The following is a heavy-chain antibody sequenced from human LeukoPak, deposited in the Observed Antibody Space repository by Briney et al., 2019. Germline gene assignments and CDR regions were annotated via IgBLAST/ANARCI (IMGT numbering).Heavy chain of an antibody. CDR3: AGGYSSSWPNWFDP. D-gene: IGHD6-13*01. CDR2: ISGSGGST. V-gene: IGHV3-23*01. Sequence: GGSLTLSCAASGFTFTSYALSWVRQAPGQGLEWVSAISGSGGSTYYADSVKGRFTVSRDNSKNTLYLQMNSLVAEATAVYYWAGGYSSSWPNWFDPWGQGALVTVSS. J-gene: IGHJ5*02. CDR1: GFTFTSYA.